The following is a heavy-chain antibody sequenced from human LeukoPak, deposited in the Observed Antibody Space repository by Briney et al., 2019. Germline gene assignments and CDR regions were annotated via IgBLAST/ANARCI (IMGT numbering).Heavy chain of an antibody. D-gene: IGHD6-19*01. V-gene: IGHV4-59*11. CDR1: GPSNSSRY. CDR2: ISYSGRT. J-gene: IGHJ4*02. CDR3: TRDGGVAVTPLDFVF. Sequence: ASATLSLTCTVSGPSNSSRYWSWIRQSPGKGLVWIGYISYSGRTDYHPSLKSRVTLSVDTSKNQICLRLSSVTAGHPAVFYCTRDGGVAVTPLDFVFWGQGATVPVSS.